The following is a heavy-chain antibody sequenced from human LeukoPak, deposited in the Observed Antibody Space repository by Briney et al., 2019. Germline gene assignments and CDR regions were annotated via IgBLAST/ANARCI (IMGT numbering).Heavy chain of an antibody. D-gene: IGHD3-22*01. V-gene: IGHV3-30*18. Sequence: GGSLRLSCAASGFTFSSFGMHWVRQAPGKGLEWVAGISSDGSSKYYADSVKGRFTISRDNSRNTLYLQMNSLRAEDTAVYYCAKPRGAYDSSGYYAHYYYGMDVWGQGTTVTVSS. J-gene: IGHJ6*02. CDR1: GFTFSSFG. CDR3: AKPRGAYDSSGYYAHYYYGMDV. CDR2: ISSDGSSK.